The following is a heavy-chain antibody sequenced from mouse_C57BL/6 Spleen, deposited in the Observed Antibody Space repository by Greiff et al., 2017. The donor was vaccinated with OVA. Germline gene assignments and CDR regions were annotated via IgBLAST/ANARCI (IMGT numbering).Heavy chain of an antibody. CDR2: IYPGSGNT. CDR1: GYTFTDYY. CDR3: AREDFYYGSSSYYFDY. V-gene: IGHV1-76*01. Sequence: VQLVESGAELVRPGASVKLSCKASGYTFTDYYINWVKQRPGQGLEWIARIYPGSGNTYYNEKFKGKATLTAEKSSSTAYMQLSSPTSEDSAVYFCAREDFYYGSSSYYFDYWGQGTTLTVSS. J-gene: IGHJ2*01. D-gene: IGHD1-1*01.